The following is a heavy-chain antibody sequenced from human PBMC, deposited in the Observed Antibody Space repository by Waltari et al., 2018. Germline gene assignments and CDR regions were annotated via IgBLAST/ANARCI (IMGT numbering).Heavy chain of an antibody. CDR1: GYTFTSYG. D-gene: IGHD5-12*01. CDR2: ISAYNGNT. Sequence: QVQLVQSGAEVKKPGASVKVSCKASGYTFTSYGISWVRQSPGQGLEWMGWISAYNGNTNEEKKLKGRVTMTTDKSTSTEYMERRSRRSDDTAVYYWARDFLGDIVATMGDYWGQGTLVTVSS. J-gene: IGHJ4*02. CDR3: ARDFLGDIVATMGDY. V-gene: IGHV1-18*01.